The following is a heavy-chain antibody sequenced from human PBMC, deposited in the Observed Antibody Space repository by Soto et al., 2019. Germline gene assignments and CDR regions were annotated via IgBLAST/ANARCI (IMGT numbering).Heavy chain of an antibody. V-gene: IGHV3-30*04. CDR2: VASEGTKT. CDR3: ARSGGVPAAPGVVYHRLDV. CDR1: RFTFNSYA. J-gene: IGHJ6*02. Sequence: GGSMRLSCLPSRFTFNSYAMHWDRRAAGKGLGWVAVVASEGTKTYYADSVKCRFTISRNKSKNTMYVQMSSLGIVDTAVYYCARSGGVPAAPGVVYHRLDVWGQGTTVTVSS. D-gene: IGHD3-3*01.